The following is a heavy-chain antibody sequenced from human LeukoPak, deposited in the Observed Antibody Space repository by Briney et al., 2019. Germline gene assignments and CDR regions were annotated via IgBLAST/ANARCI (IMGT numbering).Heavy chain of an antibody. CDR2: IYSGGST. CDR1: GFTVSSNY. D-gene: IGHD2-2*01. J-gene: IGHJ6*03. V-gene: IGHV3-53*01. CDR3: ALWAGYQLLPGYYYYMDV. Sequence: GGSLRLSCAASGFTVSSNYMSWVRQAPGKGLEWVSVIYSGGSTYYADSVKGRFTISRDNSKNTLYLQMNSLRAEDTAVYYCALWAGYQLLPGYYYYMDVWGKGTTVTVSS.